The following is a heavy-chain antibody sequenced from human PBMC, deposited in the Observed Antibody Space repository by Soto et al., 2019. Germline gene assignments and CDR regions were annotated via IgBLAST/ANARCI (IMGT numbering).Heavy chain of an antibody. D-gene: IGHD3-22*01. Sequence: LRLSCAASGFTFSSYAMHWVRQAPGKGLEWVAVISYDGSNKYYADSVKGRFTISRDNSKNTLYLQMNSLRAEDTAVYYCARPSTYYYDSSGYDYFDYWGQGTLVTVSS. J-gene: IGHJ4*02. CDR3: ARPSTYYYDSSGYDYFDY. CDR2: ISYDGSNK. V-gene: IGHV3-30-3*01. CDR1: GFTFSSYA.